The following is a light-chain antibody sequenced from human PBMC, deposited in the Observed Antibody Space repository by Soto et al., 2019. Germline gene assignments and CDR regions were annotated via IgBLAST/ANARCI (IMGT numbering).Light chain of an antibody. CDR2: DVS. V-gene: IGLV2-14*03. CDR1: SNDVGSYKY. Sequence: QSVLTQPASVSGSPGQSITIPCTGSSNDVGSYKYVSWYQLHPGKAPKLIIYDVSNRPSGIPSRFSGSKSGNTASLTISGLQAEDEADYHCSSYTTFSTVIFGGGTQLTVL. CDR3: SSYTTFSTVI. J-gene: IGLJ2*01.